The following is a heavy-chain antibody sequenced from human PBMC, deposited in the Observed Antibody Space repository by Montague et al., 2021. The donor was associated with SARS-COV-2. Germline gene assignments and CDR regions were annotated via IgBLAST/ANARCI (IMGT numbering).Heavy chain of an antibody. J-gene: IGHJ4*02. Sequence: SLRLSCAASGFTFNTYGMSWVRQAPGQGLEWVSCIRGSGGTYYEGSVKGRFAISRGTSNNTLYLQMNSMRAEDTAIYYCAKQRGTITTTFDYWGQGSLVTVSS. V-gene: IGHV3-23*01. CDR3: AKQRGTITTTFDY. CDR2: IRGSGGT. D-gene: IGHD1-14*01. CDR1: GFTFNTYG.